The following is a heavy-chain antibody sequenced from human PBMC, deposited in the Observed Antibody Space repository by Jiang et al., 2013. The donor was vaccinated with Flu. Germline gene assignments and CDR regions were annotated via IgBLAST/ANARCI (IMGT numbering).Heavy chain of an antibody. CDR1: GGSISSYY. D-gene: IGHD5-18*01. CDR2: IYYSGST. V-gene: IGHV4-59*01. CDR3: ARDHVDTAMNWYFDL. J-gene: IGHJ2*01. Sequence: LLKPSETLSLTCTVSGGSISSYYWSWIRQPPGKGLEWIGYIYYSGSTNYNPSLKSRVTISVDTSKNQFSLKLSSVTAADTAVYYCARDHVDTAMNWYFDLWGRGTLVTVSS.